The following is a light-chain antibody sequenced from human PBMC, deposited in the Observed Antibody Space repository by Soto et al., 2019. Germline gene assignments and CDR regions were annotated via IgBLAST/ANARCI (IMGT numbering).Light chain of an antibody. CDR1: SSDVGGSNY. Sequence: QSVLTHPASVSGSPGQSITISCTGTSSDVGGSNYVSWYQQLPGKAPKLMIYDVSDRPSGVSNRFSGSKSGNTASLTISGLQAEDEADYYCSSYTSSSLYVFGTGTKVTVL. J-gene: IGLJ1*01. CDR3: SSYTSSSLYV. V-gene: IGLV2-14*01. CDR2: DVS.